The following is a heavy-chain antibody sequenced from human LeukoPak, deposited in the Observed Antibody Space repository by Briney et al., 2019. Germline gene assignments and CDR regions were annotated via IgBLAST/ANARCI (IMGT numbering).Heavy chain of an antibody. CDR1: GYSFTNYW. J-gene: IGHJ6*02. Sequence: GESLKISCKGSGYSFTNYWIGWVRQMPGKGLEWMGIIYPGDSDTRYSPSFQGQVTISADKSISTAYLQWSSLKASDTAMYYCARRGTMTAAGGTHYYYGMDVWGQGTTVTVSS. CDR3: ARRGTMTAAGGTHYYYGMDV. D-gene: IGHD6-13*01. V-gene: IGHV5-51*01. CDR2: IYPGDSDT.